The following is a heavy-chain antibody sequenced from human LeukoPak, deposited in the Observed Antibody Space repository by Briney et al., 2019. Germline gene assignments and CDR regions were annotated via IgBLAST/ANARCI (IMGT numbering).Heavy chain of an antibody. J-gene: IGHJ4*02. CDR1: GFTFSSYS. V-gene: IGHV3-21*01. Sequence: GGSLRLSCAASGFTFSSYSMNWVRQAPGKGLEWVSSISSSRSYIYYADSVKGRFTISRDNAKNSLYLQMNSLRAEDTAVYYCARDAPYSYYFDYWGQGTLVTVSS. CDR2: ISSSRSYI. D-gene: IGHD2-15*01. CDR3: ARDAPYSYYFDY.